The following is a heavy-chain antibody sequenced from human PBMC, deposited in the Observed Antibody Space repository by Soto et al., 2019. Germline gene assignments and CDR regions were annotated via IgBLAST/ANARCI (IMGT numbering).Heavy chain of an antibody. D-gene: IGHD4-4*01. Sequence: GGSLRLSCATSEFTFSNYAMSWVRQTPDKGLEWLSTIGASGSDTYYADSVKGRFTISRDYSKDTLYLQMNSLGAEDTAVYYCAKGGGNYRPFYDWGKEILVTVSS. CDR2: IGASGSDT. J-gene: IGHJ4*02. CDR1: EFTFSNYA. V-gene: IGHV3-23*01. CDR3: AKGGGNYRPFYD.